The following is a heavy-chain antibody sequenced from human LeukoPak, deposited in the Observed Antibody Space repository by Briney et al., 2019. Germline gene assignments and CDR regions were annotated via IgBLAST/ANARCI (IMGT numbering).Heavy chain of an antibody. V-gene: IGHV4-59*11. CDR3: AGIWYSSSYYFDY. D-gene: IGHD1-26*01. CDR2: IYDTGTT. Sequence: SGTLSLTCTVSGDSISSHYWSWLRQPPGKGPEWIAYIYDTGTTVSNPSLKSRVSMSLDRSKNEFSLQLTSVTAADTAVYYCAGIWYSSSYYFDYWGQGTLVTVSS. CDR1: GDSISSHY. J-gene: IGHJ4*02.